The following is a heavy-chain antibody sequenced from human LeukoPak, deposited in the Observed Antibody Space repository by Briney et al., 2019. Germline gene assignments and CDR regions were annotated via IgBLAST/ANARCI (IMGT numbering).Heavy chain of an antibody. V-gene: IGHV3-9*03. Sequence: PGGSLRLSCAASGFTFDDYAMHWVRQAPGKGLEWVSGISWNGGSTGYADSVKGRFTISRDNAKNSLYLQMNSLRAEDMALYYCAKGQLWLRDYFDYWGQGTLVTVSS. CDR3: AKGQLWLRDYFDY. D-gene: IGHD5-18*01. CDR2: ISWNGGST. CDR1: GFTFDDYA. J-gene: IGHJ4*02.